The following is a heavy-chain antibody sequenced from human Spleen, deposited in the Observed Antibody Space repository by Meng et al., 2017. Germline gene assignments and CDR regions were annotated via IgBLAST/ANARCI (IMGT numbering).Heavy chain of an antibody. CDR2: ISSSSSYI. J-gene: IGHJ4*02. CDR1: GFTFSSYS. Sequence: GESLKISCAASGFTFSSYSMNWVRQAPGKGLEWVSSISSSSSYIYYADSVKGRFTISRENAKNSLYLQMNSLRAEDTAVYHCVRINPKDDYWGQGTLVTVSS. CDR3: VRINPKDDY. V-gene: IGHV3-21*01.